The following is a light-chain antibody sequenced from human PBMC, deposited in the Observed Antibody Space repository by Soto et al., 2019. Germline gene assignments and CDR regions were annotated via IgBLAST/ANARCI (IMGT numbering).Light chain of an antibody. CDR2: LGS. J-gene: IGKJ1*01. CDR1: QSLLHNNGYNY. Sequence: DIVMSQSPPSLPVTPGEPASISCRSSQSLLHNNGYNYLDWYLQKPGQSPQLLIYLGSNRASGVPVRFSGSGSGTDFTLKISRVEAEDVGVYYCMQALQTPWTFGQGTKVEIK. V-gene: IGKV2-28*01. CDR3: MQALQTPWT.